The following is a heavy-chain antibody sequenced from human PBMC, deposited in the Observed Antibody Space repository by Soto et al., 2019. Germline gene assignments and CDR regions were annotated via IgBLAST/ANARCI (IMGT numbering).Heavy chain of an antibody. J-gene: IGHJ6*02. CDR1: GFTFTSSA. V-gene: IGHV1-58*01. CDR2: IVVGSGNT. Sequence: ASVKVSCKASGFTFTSSAVQWVRQARGQRLEWIGWIVVGSGNTNYAQKFQERVTITRDMSTSTAYMELSSLRSEDTAVYYCAEVLGYCSSTSCYGTGYYYGMDVWGQGTTVTVSS. D-gene: IGHD2-2*01. CDR3: AEVLGYCSSTSCYGTGYYYGMDV.